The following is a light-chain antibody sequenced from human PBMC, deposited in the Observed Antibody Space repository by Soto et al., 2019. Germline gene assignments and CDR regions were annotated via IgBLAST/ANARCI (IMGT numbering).Light chain of an antibody. CDR1: SGDIGYYDY. CDR3: SSFADSSVRDYV. V-gene: IGLV2-14*03. CDR2: DVS. Sequence: QSALTQPASVSGSPGQSITISCTGTSGDIGYYDYVSWYQQHPGGVPKLLIYDVSSRPSGVSSRFSGPKSGNTASLTISGLQNDDEADYYCSSFADSSVRDYVFGGGTKVTVL. J-gene: IGLJ1*01.